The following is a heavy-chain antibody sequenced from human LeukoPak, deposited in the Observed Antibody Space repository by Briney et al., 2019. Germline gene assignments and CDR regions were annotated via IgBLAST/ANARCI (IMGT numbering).Heavy chain of an antibody. CDR2: ISAYNGNT. CDR1: GYTFTSYA. V-gene: IGHV1-18*01. CDR3: ARGRYCSSTSCPSDY. Sequence: ASVKVSCKASGYTFTSYAINWVRQAPGQGLEWMGWISAYNGNTNYAQKLQGRVTMTTDTSTSTAYMELRSLRSDDTAVYYCARGRYCSSTSCPSDYWGQGTLVTVSS. J-gene: IGHJ4*02. D-gene: IGHD2-2*01.